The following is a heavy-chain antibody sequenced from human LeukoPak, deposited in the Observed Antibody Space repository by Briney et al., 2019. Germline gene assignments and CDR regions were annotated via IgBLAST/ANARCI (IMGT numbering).Heavy chain of an antibody. CDR1: GGSISSSSSY. D-gene: IGHD3-3*01. Sequence: SETLSLTCTVSGGSISSSSSYWGWIRQPPGKGLEWIATIYYTGSTNYNPSLKTRVTISLDTSRNQFSLRLTSVTAADTAVYYRAKSCHSYHYTPGDFPWGQGTLVTVSS. CDR2: IYYTGST. V-gene: IGHV4-39*01. J-gene: IGHJ5*02. CDR3: AKSCHSYHYTPGDFP.